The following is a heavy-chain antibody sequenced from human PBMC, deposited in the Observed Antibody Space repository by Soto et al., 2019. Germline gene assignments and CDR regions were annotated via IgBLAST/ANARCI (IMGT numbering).Heavy chain of an antibody. CDR3: AREGGSDYGGTQEDAFDI. CDR1: GGSISSGGYY. D-gene: IGHD4-17*01. J-gene: IGHJ3*02. CDR2: IYYSGST. V-gene: IGHV4-31*03. Sequence: QVQLQESGPGLVKPSQTLSLTCTVSGGSISSGGYYWSWIRQHPGKGLEWIGYIYYSGSTYYNPSLTSRAPISVDTSKNQFSLKLSSVTAADTAVYYCAREGGSDYGGTQEDAFDIWGQGTMVTVSS.